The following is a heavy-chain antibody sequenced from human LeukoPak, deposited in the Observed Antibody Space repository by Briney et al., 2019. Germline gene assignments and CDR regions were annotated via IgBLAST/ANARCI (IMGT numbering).Heavy chain of an antibody. J-gene: IGHJ6*02. CDR3: ARVCQLRGALNYYYGMDV. D-gene: IGHD2-2*01. V-gene: IGHV1-2*04. CDR2: INPNSGGT. CDR1: GYTFTGYY. Sequence: EASVKVSCKASGYTFTGYYMHWVRQAPGQGLEWMGWINPNSGGTNYAQKFQGWVTMTRDTSISTAYMELSRLRSDDTAVYYCARVCQLRGALNYYYGMDVWGQGTTVTVSS.